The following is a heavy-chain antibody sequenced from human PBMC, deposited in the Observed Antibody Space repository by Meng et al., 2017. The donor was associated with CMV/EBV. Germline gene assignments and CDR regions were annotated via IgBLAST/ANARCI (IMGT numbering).Heavy chain of an antibody. CDR3: ARHNYYGSGSYYNWFDP. V-gene: IGHV4-39*01. CDR1: GGSISSSSYY. D-gene: IGHD3-10*01. Sequence: SETLSLTCTVSGGSISSSSYYWGWLRPPPGKGLEWIGSIYYSGSTYYNPSLKSRVTISVDTSKNQFSLKLSSVTAADTAVYYCARHNYYGSGSYYNWFDPWGQGTLVTVSS. J-gene: IGHJ5*02. CDR2: IYYSGST.